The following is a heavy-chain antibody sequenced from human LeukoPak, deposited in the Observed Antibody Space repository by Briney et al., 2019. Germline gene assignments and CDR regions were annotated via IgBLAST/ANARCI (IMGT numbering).Heavy chain of an antibody. CDR2: ISYDGSNK. J-gene: IGHJ4*02. D-gene: IGHD3-22*01. Sequence: PGGSLRLSCAASGFTFSSYGMHGVRKAPGKGLERVAVISYDGSNKYYADAVKGRCTISRDNTKNTLYLQINSLRAEDTAVYYCAKHPRHYYDSSGYPRPYYFDYWAQGTLVTVSS. V-gene: IGHV3-30*18. CDR1: GFTFSSYG. CDR3: AKHPRHYYDSSGYPRPYYFDY.